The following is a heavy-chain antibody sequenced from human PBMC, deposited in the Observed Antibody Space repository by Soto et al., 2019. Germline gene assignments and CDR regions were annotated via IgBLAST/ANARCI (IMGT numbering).Heavy chain of an antibody. CDR3: ARESFNSCDS. Sequence: SETLSLTCTVSGDSIRSYYWSWIRQPPGKGLEWITYLYYTGTTTYNPSLKSRVTISLDSSQNQFSLQLSSVTAADTAVYYCARESFNSCDSWGQGTMVTVAS. J-gene: IGHJ3*02. V-gene: IGHV4-59*01. CDR1: GDSIRSYY. CDR2: LYYTGTT.